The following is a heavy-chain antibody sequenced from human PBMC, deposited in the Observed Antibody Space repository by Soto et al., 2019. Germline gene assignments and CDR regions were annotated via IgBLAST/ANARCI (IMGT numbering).Heavy chain of an antibody. V-gene: IGHV3-23*01. D-gene: IGHD3-22*01. J-gene: IGHJ4*02. CDR1: GFIFDNYA. CDR3: AKGRYFDSSGGCANY. CDR2: ISGSGHAT. Sequence: EVKLLESGGGLVLPGASARLSCITSGFIFDNYAMSWVRQSPGRGLEWVAAISGSGHATYYTQSVQGRFIISRDKSKKTVFLQMHNLRAEDTAVYYCAKGRYFDSSGGCANYWGLGTLVTVSS.